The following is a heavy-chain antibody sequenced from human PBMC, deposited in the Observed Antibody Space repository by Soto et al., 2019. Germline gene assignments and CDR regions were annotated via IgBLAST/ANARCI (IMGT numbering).Heavy chain of an antibody. Sequence: DVQLVESGGGLVQPGRSLRLSCAASGFTFDDYAMHWVRQAPGKGLEWVSGISWNSGSIGYADSVKGRFTISRDNAKNSLYLQMNSLRAEDTALYYCAKGRYNWNYPWFDPWGQGTLVTVSS. CDR1: GFTFDDYA. CDR3: AKGRYNWNYPWFDP. CDR2: ISWNSGSI. D-gene: IGHD1-7*01. V-gene: IGHV3-9*01. J-gene: IGHJ5*02.